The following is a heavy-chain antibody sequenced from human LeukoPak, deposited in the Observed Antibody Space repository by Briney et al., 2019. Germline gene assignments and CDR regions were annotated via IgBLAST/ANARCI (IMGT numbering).Heavy chain of an antibody. CDR1: GGSISSGSYY. Sequence: SETLSLTCTVSGGSISSGSYYWSWIRQPAGKGLEWIGRIYTSGSTNYNPSLKSRVTISVDTSKNQFSLKLSSVTAADTAVYYCARGYSSSWYVDPWGQGTLVTVSS. J-gene: IGHJ5*02. D-gene: IGHD6-13*01. CDR3: ARGYSSSWYVDP. V-gene: IGHV4-61*02. CDR2: IYTSGST.